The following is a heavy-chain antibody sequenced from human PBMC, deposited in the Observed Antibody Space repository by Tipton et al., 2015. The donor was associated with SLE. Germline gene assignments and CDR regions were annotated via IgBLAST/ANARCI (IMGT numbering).Heavy chain of an antibody. D-gene: IGHD3-10*01. V-gene: IGHV4-39*07. J-gene: IGHJ4*02. CDR3: ARRGAAKYYFDY. CDR1: GGSISSSSYY. Sequence: TLSLTCTVSGGSISSSSYYWGWIRQPPGKGLEWIGSIYYSGSIYYNPSLKSRVTISVDTSKNQFSLKLSSVTAADTAVYYCARRGAAKYYFDYWGQGTLVTVSS. CDR2: IYYSGSI.